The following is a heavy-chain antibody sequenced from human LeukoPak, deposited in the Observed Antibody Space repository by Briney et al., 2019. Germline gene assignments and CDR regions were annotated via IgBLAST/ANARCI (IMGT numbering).Heavy chain of an antibody. Sequence: PGGSLRLSCAASGFTFSSYAMSWVRQAPGKGLEWVSAISGSGGSTYYADSVKGRFTISRDNSKSTLYLQMNSLRAEDTAVYYCAKDPGMATKFRGAFDIWGQGAMVTVSS. CDR3: AKDPGMATKFRGAFDI. D-gene: IGHD5-24*01. CDR1: GFTFSSYA. J-gene: IGHJ3*02. CDR2: ISGSGGST. V-gene: IGHV3-23*01.